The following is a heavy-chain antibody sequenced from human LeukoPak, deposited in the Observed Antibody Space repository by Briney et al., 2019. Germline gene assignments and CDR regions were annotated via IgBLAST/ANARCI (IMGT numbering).Heavy chain of an antibody. CDR1: GVTFTNYE. V-gene: IGHV3-48*03. D-gene: IGHD1-26*01. Sequence: GGSLRLSCAASGVTFTNYEVAWVRQAPGMGLEWVSYISDSGTITKYVDAVKGRFTISRDNARNSVYLQMESLRVEDTALYYCAGGPQYGGSYVDWGQGTLVTVSS. J-gene: IGHJ4*02. CDR2: ISDSGTIT. CDR3: AGGPQYGGSYVD.